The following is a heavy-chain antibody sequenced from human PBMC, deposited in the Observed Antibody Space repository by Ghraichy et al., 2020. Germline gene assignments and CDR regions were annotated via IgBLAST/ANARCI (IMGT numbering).Heavy chain of an antibody. J-gene: IGHJ3*02. D-gene: IGHD4-17*01. V-gene: IGHV1-46*01. CDR1: GYTFTSSF. Sequence: ASVKVTCKASGYTFTSSFMHWVRQAPGQGLEWMGIINPSGGSTSYAQKFQGRVTMTRDTSTSTVYMELSSLRSEDTAVYYCARPPRLDGAPTADAFDIWGQGTMVTVSS. CDR2: INPSGGST. CDR3: ARPPRLDGAPTADAFDI.